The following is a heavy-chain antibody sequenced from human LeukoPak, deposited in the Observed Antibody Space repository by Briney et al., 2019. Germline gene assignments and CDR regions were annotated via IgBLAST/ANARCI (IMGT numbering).Heavy chain of an antibody. CDR1: GYTFSSYG. J-gene: IGHJ3*02. D-gene: IGHD2-21*02. V-gene: IGHV1-18*01. CDR2: ISVINSGNT. Sequence: SSVKVSCKASGYTFSSYGINWVRQAPGQGLEWMGWISVINSGNTRYAQNFQGRLTMTTDTSTTTAYMELRSLRSDDTAVYYCSREFPFCGADCFSGVFDIWGQGTMVTVS. CDR3: SREFPFCGADCFSGVFDI.